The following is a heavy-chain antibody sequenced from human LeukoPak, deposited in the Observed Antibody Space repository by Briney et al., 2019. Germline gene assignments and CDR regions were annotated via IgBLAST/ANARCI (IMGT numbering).Heavy chain of an antibody. Sequence: PSETLSLTCAVSGGSISSTNWWSWVRQPPGKGLEWIGEVFHSGSTNYNPSLKSRVTMSVDKSKNQFSLNLRSVTAADTAVYYCARGSGSYDCWGQGTLVTASS. CDR3: ARGSGSYDC. D-gene: IGHD3-10*01. J-gene: IGHJ4*02. CDR1: GGSISSTNW. V-gene: IGHV4-4*02. CDR2: VFHSGST.